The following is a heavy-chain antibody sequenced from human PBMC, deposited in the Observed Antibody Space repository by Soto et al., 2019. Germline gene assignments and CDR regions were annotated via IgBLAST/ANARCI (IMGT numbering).Heavy chain of an antibody. V-gene: IGHV4-4*07. CDR2: MHTSGST. D-gene: IGHD2-21*02. Sequence: PSETLSLTCIVSGVSISTYHWSWIRQPAGKGLEWIGRMHTSGSTNYNPSLKSRVSMSVDTSKNHFSLKVSSVTAADTAVYYCARDPAYCGGYCLEKTIDYWGQGTLVTVSS. CDR1: GVSISTYH. J-gene: IGHJ4*02. CDR3: ARDPAYCGGYCLEKTIDY.